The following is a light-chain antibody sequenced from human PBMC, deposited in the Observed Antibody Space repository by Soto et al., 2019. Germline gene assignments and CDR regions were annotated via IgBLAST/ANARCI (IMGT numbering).Light chain of an antibody. J-gene: IGKJ5*01. CDR1: QSVDTSF. V-gene: IGKV3-20*01. Sequence: EIVLPQSPGTLSLSPGETATLSCRASQSVDTSFLSWYQQKPGQAPRLLIFGASGRATGIPDRFSGSGSGTDFILTISRLEPEDFAVYYCQQYESSLITFGQGTRLEIK. CDR3: QQYESSLIT. CDR2: GAS.